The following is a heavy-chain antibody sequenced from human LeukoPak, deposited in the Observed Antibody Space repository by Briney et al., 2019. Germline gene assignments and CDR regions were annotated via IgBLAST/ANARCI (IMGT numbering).Heavy chain of an antibody. D-gene: IGHD2-2*01. CDR1: GGSLSSGGYS. CDR2: IYHSGST. V-gene: IGHV4-30-2*01. J-gene: IGHJ6*04. Sequence: SQTLSLTCAVSGGSLSSGGYSWSWIRQPPGKGLEWIGYIYHSGSTYYNPSLKSRVTISVDRSKNQFSLKLSSVTAADTAVYYCARAARSIYYYGMDVWGKGTTVTVSS. CDR3: ARAARSIYYYGMDV.